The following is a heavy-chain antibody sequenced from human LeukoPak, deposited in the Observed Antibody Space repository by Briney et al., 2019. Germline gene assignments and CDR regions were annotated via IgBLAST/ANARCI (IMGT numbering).Heavy chain of an antibody. V-gene: IGHV3-23*01. CDR3: ARDLRWELLSWFDP. CDR2: ITSSGGSS. J-gene: IGHJ5*02. CDR1: GFTFNTYG. D-gene: IGHD1-26*01. Sequence: PGGSLRLSCAASGFTFNTYGMSWVRQAPGKGLEWVSAITSSGGSSFYADSVKGRFTISRDNAKNSLYLQMNSLRAEDTAVYYCARDLRWELLSWFDPWGQGTLVTVSS.